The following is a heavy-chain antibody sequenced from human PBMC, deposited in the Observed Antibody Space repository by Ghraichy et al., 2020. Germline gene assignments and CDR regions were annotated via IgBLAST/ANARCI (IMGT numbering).Heavy chain of an antibody. D-gene: IGHD1-26*01. CDR3: ACIVGPNAAFDI. J-gene: IGHJ3*02. CDR2: FDPEDGET. V-gene: IGHV1-24*01. CDR1: GYTLTELS. Sequence: ASVKVSCKVSGYTLTELSMHWVRQAPGKGLEWMGGFDPEDGETIYAQKFQGRVTMTEDTSTDTAYMELSSLRSEDTAVYYCACIVGPNAAFDIWGQGTMVTVSS.